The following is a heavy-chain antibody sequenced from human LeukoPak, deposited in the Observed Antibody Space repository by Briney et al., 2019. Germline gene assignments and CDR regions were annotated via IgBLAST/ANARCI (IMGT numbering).Heavy chain of an antibody. CDR2: INPSGGST. CDR3: ARTLRPNAFDI. J-gene: IGHJ3*02. V-gene: IGHV1-46*01. CDR1: GYTFTSYY. Sequence: ASVKDSCKASGYTFTSYYMHWVRQAPGQGLEGMGIINPSGGSTSYAQKFQGRVTMTRDTSTSTVYMELSSLRPEDTAVYYCARTLRPNAFDIWGQGTMVTVSS. D-gene: IGHD4-17*01.